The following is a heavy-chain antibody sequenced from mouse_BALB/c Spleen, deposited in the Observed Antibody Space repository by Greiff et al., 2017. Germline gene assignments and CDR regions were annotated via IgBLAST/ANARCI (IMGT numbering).Heavy chain of an antibody. CDR1: GFDFSRYW. CDR3: AREAMITYYYAMDY. CDR2: INPDSSTI. Sequence: EVKLVESGGGLVQPGGSLKLSCAASGFDFSRYWMSWVRQAPGKGLEWIGEINPDSSTINYTPSLKDKFIISRDNAKNTLYLQMSKVRSEDTALYYCAREAMITYYYAMDYWGQGTSVTVSS. J-gene: IGHJ4*01. V-gene: IGHV4-1*02. D-gene: IGHD2-4*01.